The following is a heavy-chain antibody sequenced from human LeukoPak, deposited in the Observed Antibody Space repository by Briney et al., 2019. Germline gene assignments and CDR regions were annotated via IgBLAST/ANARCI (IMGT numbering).Heavy chain of an antibody. CDR2: IYYSGST. Sequence: SETLSPTCTVSGGSISSYYWSCIRQPPGKGLEWIGYIYYSGSTNYNPSLKSRVTISVDTSKNQFSLKLSSVTAADTAVYYCARHEVAARVYFDYWGQGTLVTVSS. D-gene: IGHD6-6*01. CDR1: GGSISSYY. V-gene: IGHV4-59*08. J-gene: IGHJ4*02. CDR3: ARHEVAARVYFDY.